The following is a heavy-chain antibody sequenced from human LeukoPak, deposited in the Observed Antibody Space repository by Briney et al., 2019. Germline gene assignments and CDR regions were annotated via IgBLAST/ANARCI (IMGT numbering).Heavy chain of an antibody. V-gene: IGHV3-11*06. Sequence: LSLTCAVYGGSFSDYYMSWIRQAPGKGLEWVSYISSSSSYTNYADSVKGRFTISRDNAKNSLYLQMNSLRAEDTAVYYCARLNDRDSGYGHIDYWGQGTLVTVSS. CDR1: GGSFSDYY. D-gene: IGHD5-12*01. J-gene: IGHJ4*02. CDR3: ARLNDRDSGYGHIDY. CDR2: ISSSSSYT.